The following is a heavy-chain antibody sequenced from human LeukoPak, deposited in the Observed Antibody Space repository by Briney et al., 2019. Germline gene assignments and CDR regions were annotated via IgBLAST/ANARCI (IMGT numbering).Heavy chain of an antibody. V-gene: IGHV4-39*07. CDR3: AKSNGYGFVDI. CDR1: GGSMSTSSDY. CDR2: IFYSGST. Sequence: AETLSLICTVSGGSMSTSSDYWGWGRQPPGRGLEWIGNIFYSGSTYYSPSLKSRVTISLDTSRNQFSLKLNSVTAADTAVYYRAKSNGYGFVDIWGPGTMVTVSS. J-gene: IGHJ3*02. D-gene: IGHD3-10*01.